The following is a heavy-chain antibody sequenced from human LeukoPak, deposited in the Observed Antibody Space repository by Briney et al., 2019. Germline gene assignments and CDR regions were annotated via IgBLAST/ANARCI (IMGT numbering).Heavy chain of an antibody. D-gene: IGHD3-22*01. CDR3: ARETSSGYPYYFDY. CDR1: GGSISSYY. CDR2: IYTSGST. Sequence: SGTLSLTCTVSGGSISSYYWSWIRQPAGKGLEWIGRIYTSGSTNYNPSLKSRVTISVDKSKNQFSLKLSSVTAADTAVYYCARETSSGYPYYFDYWGQGTLVTVSS. V-gene: IGHV4-4*07. J-gene: IGHJ4*02.